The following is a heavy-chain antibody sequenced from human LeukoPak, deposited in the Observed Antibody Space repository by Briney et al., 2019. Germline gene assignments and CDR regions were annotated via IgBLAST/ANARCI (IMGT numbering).Heavy chain of an antibody. J-gene: IGHJ4*02. CDR2: IYYSGTT. Sequence: SETLSLTCTVSGGSVSSGSYYWTWIQQPPGKGLEWIGYIYYSGTTNYNPSLKSRVTISVDTSKNQFSLKLGSVTAADTAVYYCARVGIAVASPFFDYWGQGTLVTVSS. CDR1: GGSVSSGSYY. CDR3: ARVGIAVASPFFDY. V-gene: IGHV4-61*01. D-gene: IGHD6-19*01.